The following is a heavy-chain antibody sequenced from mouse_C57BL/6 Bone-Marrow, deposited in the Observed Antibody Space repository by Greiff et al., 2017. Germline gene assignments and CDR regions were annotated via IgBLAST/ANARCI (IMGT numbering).Heavy chain of an antibody. V-gene: IGHV1-81*01. CDR1: GYTFTSYG. Sequence: QVQLQQSGAELARPGASVKLSCKASGYTFTSYGISWVKQRTGQGLEWIGEIYPRSGNTYYNEKFKGKATLTADKSSSTAYMELRSLTSEDSAVYFCARRLRLYYDYLDDWGQGTTLTVSA. CDR3: ARRLRLYYDYLDD. D-gene: IGHD2-4*01. CDR2: IYPRSGNT. J-gene: IGHJ2*01.